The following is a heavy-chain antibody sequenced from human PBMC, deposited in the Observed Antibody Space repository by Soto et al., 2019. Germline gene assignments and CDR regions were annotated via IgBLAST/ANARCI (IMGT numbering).Heavy chain of an antibody. CDR1: GFSLSTSGVG. D-gene: IGHD3-22*01. Sequence: QITLKESGPTLVKPTQTLTLTCTFSGFSLSTSGVGVGWIRQPPGKALEWLALIYWDDDKRYSPSLKSRLTITKDTSKNQFVLTMTNMDPVDTATYYCAHRRRYYDSSGYYYLDYWGQGTLVTVSS. V-gene: IGHV2-5*02. CDR2: IYWDDDK. CDR3: AHRRRYYDSSGYYYLDY. J-gene: IGHJ4*02.